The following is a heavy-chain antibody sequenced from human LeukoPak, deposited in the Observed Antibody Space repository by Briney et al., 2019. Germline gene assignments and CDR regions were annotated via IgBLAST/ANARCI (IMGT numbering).Heavy chain of an antibody. J-gene: IGHJ6*03. Sequence: GGSLRLSCAASGFTFSSYWMSWVRQAPGKGLEWVANIKQDGNEKYYVDSVKGRFTISRDNAKNSLYLQMNSLRAEDTAVYYCARDDFVSGRDILTAYFYYYYMDVWGKGTTVTVSS. CDR2: IKQDGNEK. D-gene: IGHD3-9*01. V-gene: IGHV3-7*01. CDR3: ARDDFVSGRDILTAYFYYYYMDV. CDR1: GFTFSSYW.